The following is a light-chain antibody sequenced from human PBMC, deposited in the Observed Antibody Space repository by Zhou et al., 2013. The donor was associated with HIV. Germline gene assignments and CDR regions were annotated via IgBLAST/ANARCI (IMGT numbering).Light chain of an antibody. J-gene: IGKJ2*01. Sequence: DIQMTQSPSTLSASVGDRVTITCRASQSISSWLAWYQQKPGKAPKLPIYKASSLESEVPSRFSGSGSGTEFTLTISSLQPDDFATYYCQQCKSYPYTFGQGTKLEIK. CDR2: KAS. CDR1: QSISSW. CDR3: QQCKSYPYT. V-gene: IGKV1-5*03.